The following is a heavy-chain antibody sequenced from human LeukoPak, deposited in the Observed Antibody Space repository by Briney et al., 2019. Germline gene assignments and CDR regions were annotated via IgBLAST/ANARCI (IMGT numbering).Heavy chain of an antibody. V-gene: IGHV1-69*16. CDR1: GNTFSSYT. Sequence: GASVKVSCKASGNTFSSYTISWVRQAPGQGLEWLGEIIPVLGTANYEQKFQGRLTITTDDSTRITYMELNSLKSDDTAVYYCARGSSMVRGTPGGPWGQGTLVTVSS. D-gene: IGHD3-10*01. CDR3: ARGSSMVRGTPGGP. J-gene: IGHJ5*02. CDR2: IIPVLGTA.